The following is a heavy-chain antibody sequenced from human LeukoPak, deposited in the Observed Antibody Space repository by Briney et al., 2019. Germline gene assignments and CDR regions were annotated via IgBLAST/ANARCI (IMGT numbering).Heavy chain of an antibody. V-gene: IGHV4-59*11. Sequence: SETLSLTCTVSGGSISSHYWNWIRQPPGKGLEWIGYIYSSGSTNYNPSLKSRVTISLDTSKNEFSLRLSSATAADTALYYCARDSAELYYMDVWGKGTTVTVSS. CDR1: GGSISSHY. D-gene: IGHD1-7*01. CDR3: ARDSAELYYMDV. J-gene: IGHJ6*03. CDR2: IYSSGST.